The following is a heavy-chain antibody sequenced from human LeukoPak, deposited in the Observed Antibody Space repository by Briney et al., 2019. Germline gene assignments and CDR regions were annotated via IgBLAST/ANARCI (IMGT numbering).Heavy chain of an antibody. CDR1: GYTFTSYG. J-gene: IGHJ4*02. CDR3: ARGAYRCSGGSCSHY. Sequence: SVKVSCKASGYTFTSYGISWVRQAPGQGLEWMGRIIPILGIANYAQKFQGRVTITADKSTSTAYMELSSLRSEDTAVYYCARGAYRCSGGSCSHYWGQGTLVTVSS. CDR2: IIPILGIA. D-gene: IGHD2-15*01. V-gene: IGHV1-69*04.